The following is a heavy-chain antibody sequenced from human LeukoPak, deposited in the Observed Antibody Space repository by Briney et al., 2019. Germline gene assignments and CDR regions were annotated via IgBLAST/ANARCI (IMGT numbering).Heavy chain of an antibody. Sequence: ASETLSLTCTVSGGSISSSSYYWAWIRQPPGKGLEWIGSIYYTGSTHYNSSLKSRVTMSVDTSKNQFSLKLSSVTAADTAVYYCASPLGGFDNWGQGTLVTVSS. CDR3: ASPLGGFDN. CDR1: GGSISSSSYY. J-gene: IGHJ4*02. CDR2: IYYTGST. D-gene: IGHD3-16*01. V-gene: IGHV4-39*01.